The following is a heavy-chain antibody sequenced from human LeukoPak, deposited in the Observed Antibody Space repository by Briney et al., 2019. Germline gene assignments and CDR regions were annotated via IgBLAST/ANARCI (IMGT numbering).Heavy chain of an antibody. J-gene: IGHJ2*01. CDR1: GFTFSSYA. Sequence: GGSLRLSCAASGFTFSSYAMNWVRQAPGKGLEWVSSICGGRRNIRYADSVKGRFTTSRDNSQNTLYLQMNSLRAEDTAVYYCAKDQGTAIFGVIIPDWYFDLWGRGTLVTVSS. CDR3: AKDQGTAIFGVIIPDWYFDL. D-gene: IGHD3-3*01. V-gene: IGHV3-23*01. CDR2: ICGGRRNI.